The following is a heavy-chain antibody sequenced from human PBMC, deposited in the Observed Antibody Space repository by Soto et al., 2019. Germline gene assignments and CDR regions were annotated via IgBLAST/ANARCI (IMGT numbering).Heavy chain of an antibody. CDR2: IIPIFATA. J-gene: IGHJ6*02. V-gene: IGHV1-69*12. CDR3: ARSITGPVSYYYGMDV. CDR1: GGTFSSYA. D-gene: IGHD1-20*01. Sequence: QVQLVQSGAEVKKPGSSVKVSCKASGGTFSSYAISWVRQAPGQGLEWMGGIIPIFATADYAQKFQGRVTITADESTSTAYMELTSLRSEDTALYYCARSITGPVSYYYGMDVWGQGTTVTVSS.